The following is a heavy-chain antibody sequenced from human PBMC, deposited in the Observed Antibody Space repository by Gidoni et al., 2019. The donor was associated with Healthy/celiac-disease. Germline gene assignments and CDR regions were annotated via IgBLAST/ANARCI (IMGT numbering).Heavy chain of an antibody. D-gene: IGHD6-19*01. CDR1: GFTFSSYA. J-gene: IGHJ1*01. CDR3: AKGGYSSGWIEYFQH. V-gene: IGHV3-23*01. CDR2: ISGSGGST. Sequence: EVQLLESGGGLVQPGGSLRLSCAASGFTFSSYAMSWVRQAPGKGLGWVSAISGSGGSTYYADSVKGRFTISRDNSKNTLYLQMNSLRAEDTAVYYCAKGGYSSGWIEYFQHWGQGTLVTVSS.